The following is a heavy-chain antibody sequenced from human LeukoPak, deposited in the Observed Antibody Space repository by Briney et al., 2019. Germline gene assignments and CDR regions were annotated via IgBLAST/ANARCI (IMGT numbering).Heavy chain of an antibody. CDR1: GYTFTSYG. V-gene: IGHV1-18*01. Sequence: ASVTASCTASGYTFTSYGISWVRQAPGQGLEWMGWISAYNGNTNYAQKLQGRVTMTTDTSTSTAYMELRSLRSDDTAVYYGARFERWTGTVYLDYWGQGTLVTVSS. J-gene: IGHJ4*02. CDR3: ARFERWTGTVYLDY. D-gene: IGHD3/OR15-3a*01. CDR2: ISAYNGNT.